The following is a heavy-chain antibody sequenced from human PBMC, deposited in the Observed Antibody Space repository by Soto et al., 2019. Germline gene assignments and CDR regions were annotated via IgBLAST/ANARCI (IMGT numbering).Heavy chain of an antibody. J-gene: IGHJ3*02. CDR3: AILATSGGGDAFDI. CDR1: GFTFSNYA. Sequence: QVQLVESGGGLVQPGRSLRLSCAASGFTFSNYAMHWVRKAPGKGLEWLAALLSDEINKYSADSLKGRFTISRDNSKNTLYLQMNSLRPEDTAVYYWAILATSGGGDAFDIWGQGTMVPVSS. V-gene: IGHV3-30-3*01. D-gene: IGHD6-13*01. CDR2: LLSDEINK.